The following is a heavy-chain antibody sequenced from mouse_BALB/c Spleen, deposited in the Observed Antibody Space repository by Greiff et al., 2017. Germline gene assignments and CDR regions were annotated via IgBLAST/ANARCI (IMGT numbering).Heavy chain of an antibody. V-gene: IGHV5-6-5*01. CDR2: ISSGGST. D-gene: IGHD5-2*01. J-gene: IGHJ4*01. CDR1: GFTFSSYA. CDR3: AGIRRGAMDY. Sequence: EVKLMESGGGLVKPGGSLKLSCAASGFTFSSYAMSWVRQTPEKRLEWVASISSGGSTYYPDSVKGRFTISRDNARNILYLQMSSLRSEDTAMYYCAGIRRGAMDYWGQGTSVTVSS.